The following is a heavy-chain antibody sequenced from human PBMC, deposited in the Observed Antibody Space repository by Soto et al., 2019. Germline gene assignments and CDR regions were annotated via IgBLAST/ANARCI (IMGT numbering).Heavy chain of an antibody. CDR3: ARGYNIAVAVYNWFDP. V-gene: IGHV3-48*01. CDR2: ISSSSSTI. CDR1: GFTFSSYS. Sequence: GGSLRLSCAAPGFTFSSYSMTWVRQAPGKGLEWVSYISSSSSTIHYSDSVKGRFTISRDNAKNSLYLQMNSLRAEDTAVYYCARGYNIAVAVYNWFDPWGQGTLVTVSS. J-gene: IGHJ5*02. D-gene: IGHD6-19*01.